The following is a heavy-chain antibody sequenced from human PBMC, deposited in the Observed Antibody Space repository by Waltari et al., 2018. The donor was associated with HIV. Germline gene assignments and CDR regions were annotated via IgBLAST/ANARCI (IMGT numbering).Heavy chain of an antibody. Sequence: QVHLVQSWPEVKKPGASMKVSCKASGYMFTGHYMHWLRQAPGQGLEWMGWINPISGGTNYAQTLQGRVTMTRDASINTVYMELKSLRYDDTAMYYCARESGYQLVRWLDPWGQGTRVTVSS. CDR2: INPISGGT. CDR1: GYMFTGHY. V-gene: IGHV1-2*02. J-gene: IGHJ5*02. D-gene: IGHD2-2*01. CDR3: ARESGYQLVRWLDP.